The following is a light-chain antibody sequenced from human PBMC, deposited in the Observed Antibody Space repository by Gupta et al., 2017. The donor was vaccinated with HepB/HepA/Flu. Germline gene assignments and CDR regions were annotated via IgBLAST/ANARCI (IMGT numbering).Light chain of an antibody. V-gene: IGLV2-23*02. CDR2: AVT. CDR1: RSVVGSYSL. J-gene: IGLJ2*01. CDR3: CSYSGRDTLV. Sequence: QSDLTQHAPVSGFPGRSITIYCTGTRSVVGSYSLVSCHHQPPANATKLLLYAVTKLPSGISSRFSGSKSGNTASLTISGLQAEDEADYYCCSYSGRDTLVFGGGTKLTVL.